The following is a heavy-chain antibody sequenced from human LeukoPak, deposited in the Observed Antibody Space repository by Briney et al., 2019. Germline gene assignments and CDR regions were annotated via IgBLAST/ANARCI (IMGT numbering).Heavy chain of an antibody. Sequence: SETLSLTCTVSGGSISSSSYYWSWIRQPAGKGLEWIGRIYTSGSTNYNPSLKSRVTMSVDTSKNQFSLKLSSVTAADTAVYYCARTGGTVTHRDYFDYWGQGTLVTVSS. V-gene: IGHV4-61*02. CDR1: GGSISSSSYY. CDR2: IYTSGST. D-gene: IGHD4-11*01. J-gene: IGHJ4*02. CDR3: ARTGGTVTHRDYFDY.